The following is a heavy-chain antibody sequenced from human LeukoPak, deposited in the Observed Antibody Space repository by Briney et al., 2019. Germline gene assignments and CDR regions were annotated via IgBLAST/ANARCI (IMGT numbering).Heavy chain of an antibody. CDR1: GGSISSYY. CDR3: ARVRGYDSSGYGAFDI. CDR2: IYYSGST. Sequence: SETLSLTCTVSGGSISSYYWSWIRQPPGKGLEWIEYIYYSGSTNYNPSLKSRVTISVDTSKNQFSLKLSSVTAADTAVYYCARVRGYDSSGYGAFDIWGQGTMVTVSS. D-gene: IGHD3-22*01. J-gene: IGHJ3*02. V-gene: IGHV4-59*01.